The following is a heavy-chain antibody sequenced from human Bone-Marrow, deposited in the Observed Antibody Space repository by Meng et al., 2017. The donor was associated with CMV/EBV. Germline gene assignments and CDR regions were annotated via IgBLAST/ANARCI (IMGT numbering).Heavy chain of an antibody. D-gene: IGHD2-15*01. CDR2: MNPNSGNT. V-gene: IGHV1-8*02. J-gene: IGHJ4*02. CDR3: ARAVGVVVAATQSWQCY. CDR1: GYTFTSYY. Sequence: ASVKVSCKASGYTFTSYYMHWVRQATGQGLEWMGWMNPNSGNTGYAQKFQGRVTMTRNTSISTAYMELTSLRFEDTAVYYCARAVGVVVAATQSWQCYWGQGTLVTVSS.